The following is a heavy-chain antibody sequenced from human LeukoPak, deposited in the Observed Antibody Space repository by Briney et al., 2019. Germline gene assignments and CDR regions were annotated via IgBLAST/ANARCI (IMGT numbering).Heavy chain of an antibody. J-gene: IGHJ4*02. V-gene: IGHV3-23*01. Sequence: QPGGSLRLSCAASGFTFRDYAMSWVRQTPGKGLEWVSIIPTSGGPHYAESVRGRFTISRDNAKNSLYLQMNSLRAEDTAFYYCAKDIAAMGHNYFDYWGQGTLVTVSS. CDR3: AKDIAAMGHNYFDY. D-gene: IGHD6-6*01. CDR2: IPTSGGP. CDR1: GFTFRDYA.